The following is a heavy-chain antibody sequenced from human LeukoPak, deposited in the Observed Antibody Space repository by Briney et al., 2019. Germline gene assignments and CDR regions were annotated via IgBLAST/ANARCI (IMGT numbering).Heavy chain of an antibody. V-gene: IGHV3-48*03. CDR3: AGYYGAGSWTGFDP. CDR2: ISSRSNTI. D-gene: IGHD2-15*01. Sequence: GGSLRLSCAASGFTFSSYEMNWVRQAPGKGLEWVSYISSRSNTIYYADSVKGRFTISRDNAKNSLFLQMNSLRADDTAVYYCAGYYGAGSWTGFDPWGQGTLVSVSS. CDR1: GFTFSSYE. J-gene: IGHJ5*02.